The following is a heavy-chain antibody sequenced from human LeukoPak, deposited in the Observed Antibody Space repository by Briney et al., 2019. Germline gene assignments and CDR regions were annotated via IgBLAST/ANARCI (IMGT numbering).Heavy chain of an antibody. CDR2: TYYRSKWYH. CDR3: ARGTNDYADPVFDS. Sequence: SQTLSLTCAISGDTVPSNSAAWNWTRQSPSRGLEWLGRTYYRSKWYHDYATSVKSRMTINPDTSKNQVSLQLKSVIPEDTAVYYCARGTNDYADPVFDSWGQGTLVTVSS. D-gene: IGHD4-17*01. V-gene: IGHV6-1*01. CDR1: GDTVPSNSAA. J-gene: IGHJ4*02.